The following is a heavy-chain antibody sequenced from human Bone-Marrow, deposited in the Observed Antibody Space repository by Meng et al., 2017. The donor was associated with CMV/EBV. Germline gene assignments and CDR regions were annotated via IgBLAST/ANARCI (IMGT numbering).Heavy chain of an antibody. Sequence: QVQLQESGPGLVKPSQTLSLTCTVSGGSISSGGYYWSWIRQHPGKGLEWIAYIYYGGGIYYNPSLESRVTISMDRSKNQFSLKLSSVTAADTAVYYCARVDDYGGNFRWWGQGTLVTVSS. CDR1: GGSISSGGYY. CDR3: ARVDDYGGNFRW. CDR2: IYYGGGI. J-gene: IGHJ4*02. V-gene: IGHV4-31*03. D-gene: IGHD4-23*01.